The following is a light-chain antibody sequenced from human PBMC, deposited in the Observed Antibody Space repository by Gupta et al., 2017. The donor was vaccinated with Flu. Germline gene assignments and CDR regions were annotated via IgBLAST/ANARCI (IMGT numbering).Light chain of an antibody. CDR3: QVWDSSLYV. Sequence: APGKTARITCGGNNIGSKSVHWYQQKPGQAPVLVVYDDSDRPSGIPGRFSGSNSGNTATLTISRVEAGDEADYYCQVWDSSLYVFGTGTKVTVL. V-gene: IGLV3-21*03. CDR2: DDS. J-gene: IGLJ1*01. CDR1: NIGSKS.